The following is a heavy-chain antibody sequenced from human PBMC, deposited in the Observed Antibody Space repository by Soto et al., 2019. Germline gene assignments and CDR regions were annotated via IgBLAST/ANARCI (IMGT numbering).Heavy chain of an antibody. Sequence: GESLKISCKGSGYSFTSYWISWVRQMPGKGLEWMGRIDPSDSYTNYSPSFQGHVTISADKSISTAYLQWSSLKASDTAMYYCARRLYYDSSGYPEYFQHWGQGTLVTVSS. V-gene: IGHV5-10-1*01. CDR3: ARRLYYDSSGYPEYFQH. CDR1: GYSFTSYW. D-gene: IGHD3-22*01. J-gene: IGHJ1*01. CDR2: IDPSDSYT.